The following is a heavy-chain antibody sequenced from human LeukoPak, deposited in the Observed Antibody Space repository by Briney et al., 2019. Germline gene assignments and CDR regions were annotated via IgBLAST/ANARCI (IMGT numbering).Heavy chain of an antibody. Sequence: GGSVKVSCKASGYTFTDYLMHWVRQAPGQGLEWMGWINPNSGGTSSAQKFQGRVTMTRDTSISTAYMELSTLRSDDTAVYYCARDRNGDGFAYFDYWGQGTLVTVSS. D-gene: IGHD5-24*01. CDR2: INPNSGGT. V-gene: IGHV1-2*02. CDR1: GYTFTDYL. J-gene: IGHJ4*02. CDR3: ARDRNGDGFAYFDY.